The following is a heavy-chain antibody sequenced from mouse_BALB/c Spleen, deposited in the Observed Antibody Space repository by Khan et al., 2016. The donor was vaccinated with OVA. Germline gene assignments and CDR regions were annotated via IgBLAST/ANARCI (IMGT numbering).Heavy chain of an antibody. D-gene: IGHD1-1*01. CDR2: ISYSGNT. CDR3: ARIYGGDFDY. J-gene: IGHJ2*01. Sequence: QLEESGPGLVKPSQSLSLTCTVTGYSITSDYAGNWIRQFPGNKLEWMGYISYSGNTKYNPSLKSRISITRDTSENQFFLQLNSVTIEDTATYYCARIYGGDFDYWGQGTTLTVSS. V-gene: IGHV3-2*02. CDR1: GYSITSDYA.